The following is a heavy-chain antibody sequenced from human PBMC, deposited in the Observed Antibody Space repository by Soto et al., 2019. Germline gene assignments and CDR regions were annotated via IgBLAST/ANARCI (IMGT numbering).Heavy chain of an antibody. CDR2: IFHSGNA. J-gene: IGHJ4*02. CDR3: ASANAPTLTFDY. D-gene: IGHD1-1*01. Sequence: SETLSLTCTVSGGSIRNVYWSWIRQPPGKGLEWIGFIFHSGNAKYNPSLKSRVTMSVDTSKKKFSLSLDSVTAADTAVYFCASANAPTLTFDYWGQGNLVTGSS. CDR1: GGSIRNVY. V-gene: IGHV4-59*01.